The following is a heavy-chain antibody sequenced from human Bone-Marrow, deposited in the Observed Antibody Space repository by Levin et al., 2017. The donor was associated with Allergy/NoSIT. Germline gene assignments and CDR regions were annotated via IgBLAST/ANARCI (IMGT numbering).Heavy chain of an antibody. Sequence: SETLSLTCTVSGDSIISATYYWGWVRQPPGKGLEWIGSVYFSGSTYLSPFLKSRVTLSVDTSRYHFSLNLSFVTAADTAVYYCARVPALRFLDWFLDYWGRGVLVTVSS. V-gene: IGHV4-39*02. CDR2: VYFSGST. J-gene: IGHJ4*02. CDR3: ARVPALRFLDWFLDY. D-gene: IGHD3-9*01. CDR1: GDSIISATYY.